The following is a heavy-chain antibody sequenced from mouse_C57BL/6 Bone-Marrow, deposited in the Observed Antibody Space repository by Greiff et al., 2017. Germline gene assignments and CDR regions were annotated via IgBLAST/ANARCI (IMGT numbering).Heavy chain of an antibody. CDR1: GFTFSSYA. CDR2: ISDGGSYT. Sequence: EVMLVESGGGLVKPGGSLKLSCAASGFTFSSYAMSWVRQTPEKRLEWVATISDGGSYTYYPDNVKGRFTISRDNAKNNLYLQMSHLKSEDTAMYYCARDGNWEFAYWGQGTLVTVSA. J-gene: IGHJ3*01. V-gene: IGHV5-4*01. CDR3: ARDGNWEFAY. D-gene: IGHD4-1*01.